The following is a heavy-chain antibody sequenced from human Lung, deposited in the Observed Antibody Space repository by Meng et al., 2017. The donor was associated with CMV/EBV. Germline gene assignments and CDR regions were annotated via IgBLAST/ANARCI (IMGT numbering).Heavy chain of an antibody. Sequence: GGSLRLXCETSGFTFSNYNMHWVRQAPGKGLEWVSYISYRQAPGKGLEWVSYISYSTTTYYADSVKGRFTISRDDAKNSLYLQMNRLRVEDTAVYYCARDSYGMDVWGQGTTVTVSS. J-gene: IGHJ6*02. V-gene: IGHV3-48*03. CDR1: GFTFSNYN. CDR2: YRQAPGKGLEWVSYISYSTTT. CDR3: ARDSYGMDV.